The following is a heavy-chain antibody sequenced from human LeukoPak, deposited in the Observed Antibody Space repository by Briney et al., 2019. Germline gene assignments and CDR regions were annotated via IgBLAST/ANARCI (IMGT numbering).Heavy chain of an antibody. CDR1: GYSFTSYW. D-gene: IGHD4-11*01. CDR3: ARPRTTAAAGAFDI. J-gene: IGHJ3*02. Sequence: GESLKISCKGSGYSFTSYWIGWVRQLPGKGLEWMGIIYPGDSDSRYSPSFQGQVTISADKSISTAYLQWSSLKASDTAMYCCARPRTTAAAGAFDIWGQGTMVTVSS. V-gene: IGHV5-51*01. CDR2: IYPGDSDS.